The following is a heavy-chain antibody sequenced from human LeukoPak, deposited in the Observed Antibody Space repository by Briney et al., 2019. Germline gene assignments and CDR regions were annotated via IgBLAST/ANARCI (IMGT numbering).Heavy chain of an antibody. V-gene: IGHV3-48*03. D-gene: IGHD3-22*01. CDR2: ISGSGRTI. Sequence: GGSLRLSCAASGFTFNSYEMIWVRQAPGKGLEWVSSISGSGRTIYIADSVKGRFNISSDSAKNSLYLHMNTLRVEDTALYYCGRGGGSITMTHWGQGTLVTVSS. CDR1: GFTFNSYE. J-gene: IGHJ4*02. CDR3: GRGGGSITMTH.